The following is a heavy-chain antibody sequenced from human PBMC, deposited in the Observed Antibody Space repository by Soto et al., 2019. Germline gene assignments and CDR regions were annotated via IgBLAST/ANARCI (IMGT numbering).Heavy chain of an antibody. CDR3: AKDLLRVRAAGNNWFDP. Sequence: PGGSLRLSCAASGFTFSSYAMSWVRQAPGKGLEWVSAISGSGGSTCYADSVKGRFTISRDNSKNTLYLQMNSLRAEDTALYYFAKDLLRVRAAGNNWFDPWGQGTLVTVSS. V-gene: IGHV3-23*01. CDR2: ISGSGGST. J-gene: IGHJ5*02. CDR1: GFTFSSYA. D-gene: IGHD6-13*01.